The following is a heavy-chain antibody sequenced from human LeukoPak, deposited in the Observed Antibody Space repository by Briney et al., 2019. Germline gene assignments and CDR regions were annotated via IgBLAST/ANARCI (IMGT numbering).Heavy chain of an antibody. CDR2: INHSGST. CDR1: GGSFSGYY. V-gene: IGHV4-34*01. Sequence: SETLSLTCAVYGGSFSGYYWSWIRQPPGKGLEWIGEINHSGSTNYNPSLKSRVTISVDTSKNQFSLKLSSVTAADTAVYYCVQPNRDHYYYYYMDVWGKGTTVTVSS. J-gene: IGHJ6*03. CDR3: VQPNRDHYYYYYMDV. D-gene: IGHD1/OR15-1a*01.